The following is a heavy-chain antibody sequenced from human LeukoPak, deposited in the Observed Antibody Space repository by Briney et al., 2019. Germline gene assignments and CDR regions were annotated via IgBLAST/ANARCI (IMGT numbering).Heavy chain of an antibody. D-gene: IGHD5-18*01. CDR1: GGSISSGGYH. CDR3: ARDGGIQLWATYFDY. V-gene: IGHV4-31*03. J-gene: IGHJ4*02. CDR2: DYSSGSA. Sequence: SETLSLTCTVSGGSISSGGYHWGWIRQLPGKGLENIGYDYSSGSAYYNPSLKSRLTISVDTSKNQFSLKLNSMTAADTAVYYCARDGGIQLWATYFDYWGQGTLVTVSS.